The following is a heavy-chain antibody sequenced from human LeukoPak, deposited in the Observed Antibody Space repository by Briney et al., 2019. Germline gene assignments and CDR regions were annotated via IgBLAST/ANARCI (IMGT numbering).Heavy chain of an antibody. CDR1: GGSISSSNW. Sequence: SGTLSLTCAVSGGSISSSNWWSWVRQPPGKGLEWIGEIYHSGSTNYNPSLKSRVTISVDKSKNHFSLKLTSVTAADTAFYYCARQTFIPDAFDIWGQGTMVTVSS. CDR3: ARQTFIPDAFDI. V-gene: IGHV4-4*02. D-gene: IGHD3-16*01. CDR2: IYHSGST. J-gene: IGHJ3*02.